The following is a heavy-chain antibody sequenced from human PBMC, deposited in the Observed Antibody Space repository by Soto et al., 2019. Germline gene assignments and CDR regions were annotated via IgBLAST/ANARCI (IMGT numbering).Heavy chain of an antibody. CDR2: IYYSGST. CDR3: ARHRYYYDSSGYQPRRGGDY. Sequence: QLQLQESGPGLVKPSETLSLTCTVSGGSISSSSYYWGWIRQPPGKGLEWIGSIYYSGSTYYNPSRKSRVTISVDTSKNQFSLKLSSVTAADTAVYYCARHRYYYDSSGYQPRRGGDYWGQGTLVTVSS. D-gene: IGHD3-22*01. V-gene: IGHV4-39*01. CDR1: GGSISSSSYY. J-gene: IGHJ4*02.